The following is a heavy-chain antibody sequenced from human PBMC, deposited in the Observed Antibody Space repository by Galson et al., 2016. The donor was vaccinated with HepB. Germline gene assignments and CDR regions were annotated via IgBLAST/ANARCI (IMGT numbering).Heavy chain of an antibody. Sequence: SVKVSCKASGYTFSHYGISWVRQAPGQGLEWLGWISTWDGDTHHAQKFQGRITMTTDTSASTAYMELGSLRSDDTAVYYCTRDKYSSGWSFDLWGQGTLVSGSS. CDR2: ISTWDGDT. V-gene: IGHV1-18*01. CDR1: GYTFSHYG. J-gene: IGHJ4*02. CDR3: TRDKYSSGWSFDL. D-gene: IGHD6-13*01.